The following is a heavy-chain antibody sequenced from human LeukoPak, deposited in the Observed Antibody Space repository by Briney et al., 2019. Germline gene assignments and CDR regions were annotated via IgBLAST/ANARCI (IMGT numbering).Heavy chain of an antibody. CDR1: GFTFSSYS. CDR2: FSGSDGST. Sequence: SGGSLGLSCAASGFTFSSYSMNWVRQAPGKGLEWVSGFSGSDGSTYYADSVKGRFTISRDNSKNTLYLQMNSLRAEDTAVYYCAKAFYPGEGTYYFDYWGQGTLVTVSS. V-gene: IGHV3-23*01. D-gene: IGHD1-1*01. J-gene: IGHJ4*02. CDR3: AKAFYPGEGTYYFDY.